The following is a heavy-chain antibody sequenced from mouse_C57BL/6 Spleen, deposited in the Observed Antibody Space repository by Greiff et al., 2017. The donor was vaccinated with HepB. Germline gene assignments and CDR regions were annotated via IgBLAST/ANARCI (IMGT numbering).Heavy chain of an antibody. CDR1: GYTFTSYW. CDR3: ARWSNYGDYYAMDY. J-gene: IGHJ4*01. Sequence: QVQLQQPGAELVKPGASVKMSCKASGYTFTSYWITWVKQRPGQGLEWIGDIYPGSGSTNYNEKFKSKATLTVDTPSSTAYMQLSSLTSEDSAVYYCARWSNYGDYYAMDYWGQGTSVTVSS. D-gene: IGHD2-5*01. CDR2: IYPGSGST. V-gene: IGHV1-55*01.